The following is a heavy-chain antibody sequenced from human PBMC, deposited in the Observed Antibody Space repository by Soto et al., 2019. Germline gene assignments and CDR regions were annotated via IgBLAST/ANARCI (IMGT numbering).Heavy chain of an antibody. D-gene: IGHD3-9*01. CDR2: IDWDDDK. V-gene: IGHV2-70*01. J-gene: IGHJ6*02. CDR3: ARYLSLTGYYNYYYGMDV. CDR1: GFSLSTSGKC. Sequence: SGPTLVNPTQTLTLTCTFSGFSLSTSGKCVSWIRQPPGKALEWLALIDWDDDKYYSTSLKTRLTISKDTSKNQVVLTMTNMDPVDTATYYCARYLSLTGYYNYYYGMDVWGQGTTVTVSS.